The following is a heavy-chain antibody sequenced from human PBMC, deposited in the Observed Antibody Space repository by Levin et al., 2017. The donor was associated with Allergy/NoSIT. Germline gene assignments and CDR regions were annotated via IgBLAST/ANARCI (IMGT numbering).Heavy chain of an antibody. CDR1: GGTFSSYA. CDR3: ARDYVNGGGNVRFDY. Sequence: KISCKASGGTFSSYAISWVRQAPGQGLEWMGGIIPIFGTANYAQKFQGRVTITADESTSTAYMELSSLRSEDTAVYYCARDYVNGGGNVRFDYWGQGTLVTVSS. V-gene: IGHV1-69*01. J-gene: IGHJ4*02. D-gene: IGHD4-23*01. CDR2: IIPIFGTA.